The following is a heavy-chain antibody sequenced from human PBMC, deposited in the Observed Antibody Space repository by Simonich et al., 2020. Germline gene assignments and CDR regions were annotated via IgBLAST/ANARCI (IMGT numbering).Heavy chain of an antibody. V-gene: IGHV1-18*01. CDR2: ISATNGNT. CDR3: ARDQGGRAAAATDY. Sequence: QVQLVQSGAEGKKPGASVKVSCKASGYTFTSYGISWVRQAPGQGLEVMGWISATNGNTNYAQNLQGRVTMTTDTSTSTAYMELRSLSSDDTAVYYCARDQGGRAAAATDYWGQGTLVTVSS. J-gene: IGHJ4*02. D-gene: IGHD6-13*01. CDR1: GYTFTSYG.